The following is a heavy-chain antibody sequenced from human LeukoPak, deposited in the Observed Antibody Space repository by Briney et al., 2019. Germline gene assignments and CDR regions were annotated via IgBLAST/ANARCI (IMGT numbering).Heavy chain of an antibody. J-gene: IGHJ4*02. CDR3: AKDSGSWTLNFDY. CDR2: VSGGGST. V-gene: IGHV3-23*01. Sequence: GGSLRLSCAASGFTFSSYAMSWVRQAPGKGLEWVSTVSGGGSTYYADSVKGRFSISRDNSKNMLFLQMNSLRAEDTTLYYCAKDSGSWTLNFDYWGQGTLVTVSS. D-gene: IGHD6-13*01. CDR1: GFTFSSYA.